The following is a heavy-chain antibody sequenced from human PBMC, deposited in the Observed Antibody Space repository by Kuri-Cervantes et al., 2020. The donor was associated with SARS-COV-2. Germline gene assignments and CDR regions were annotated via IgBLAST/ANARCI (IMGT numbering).Heavy chain of an antibody. Sequence: SETLSLTCTVSGGSISSYYWSWIRQPAGKGLEWIGRIYTSGSTNYNPFLKSRVTMSVDTSKNQFSLKLSSVTAADTAVYYCARDADSSGSLDYWGQGTLVTVSS. CDR1: GGSISSYY. D-gene: IGHD3-22*01. CDR2: IYTSGST. CDR3: ARDADSSGSLDY. V-gene: IGHV4-4*07. J-gene: IGHJ4*02.